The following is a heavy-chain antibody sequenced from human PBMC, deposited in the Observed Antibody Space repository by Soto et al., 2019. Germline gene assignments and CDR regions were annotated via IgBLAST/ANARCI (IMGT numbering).Heavy chain of an antibody. V-gene: IGHV1-2*04. CDR3: ARVAPEYYYYGMDV. CDR1: GYTFTGYY. J-gene: IGHJ6*02. CDR2: INPNSGGT. D-gene: IGHD5-12*01. Sequence: QVKLVQSGAEVKKPGASVKVSCKASGYTFTGYYMHWVRQAPGQGLEWMGWINPNSGGTNYAQKFQGWVTMTRDTSISTAYMELSRLRSDDTAVYYCARVAPEYYYYGMDVWGQGTTVTVSS.